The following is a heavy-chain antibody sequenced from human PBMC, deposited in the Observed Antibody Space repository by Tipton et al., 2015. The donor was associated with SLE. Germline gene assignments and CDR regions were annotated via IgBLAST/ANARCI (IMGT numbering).Heavy chain of an antibody. Sequence: TLSLTCTVSGGSISSGSYYWSWIRQPAGKGLEWIGYIYTSGSTNYNPSLKSRVTISVDTSKNQFSLKLSSVTAADTAVYYCARVSSSTWYGNRFDPWGQGTLVTVSS. CDR1: GGSISSGSYY. J-gene: IGHJ5*02. CDR2: IYTSGST. CDR3: ARVSSSTWYGNRFDP. D-gene: IGHD6-13*01. V-gene: IGHV4-61*09.